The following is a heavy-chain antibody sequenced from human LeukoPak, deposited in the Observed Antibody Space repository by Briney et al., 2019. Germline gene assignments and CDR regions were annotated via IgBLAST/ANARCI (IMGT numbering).Heavy chain of an antibody. CDR1: GFTFSSYA. J-gene: IGHJ4*02. CDR2: ISGSGGST. CDR3: AKEDLAYCAGDCYPVGFDF. Sequence: GGSLRLSCAASGFTFSSYAMSWVRQAPGKGLERVSGISGSGGSTYYADSVKGRFTISRDNSKNKLYLQMNSLRAEDTAVYHCAKEDLAYCAGDCYPVGFDFWGQGTLVTVSS. V-gene: IGHV3-23*01. D-gene: IGHD2-21*01.